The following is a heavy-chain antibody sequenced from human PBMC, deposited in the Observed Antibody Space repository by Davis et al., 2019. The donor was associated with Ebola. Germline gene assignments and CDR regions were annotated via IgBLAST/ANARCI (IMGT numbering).Heavy chain of an antibody. CDR1: GYTFTSYG. V-gene: IGHV3-30*03. CDR2: ISYDGSNK. J-gene: IGHJ4*02. D-gene: IGHD1-26*01. CDR3: ATTTNPDY. Sequence: SCKASGYTFTSYGMHWVRQAPGKGLEWVAVISYDGSNKYYADSVKGRFTISRDNSKNTLYLQMNSLRAEDTAVYYCATTTNPDYWGQGTLVTVSS.